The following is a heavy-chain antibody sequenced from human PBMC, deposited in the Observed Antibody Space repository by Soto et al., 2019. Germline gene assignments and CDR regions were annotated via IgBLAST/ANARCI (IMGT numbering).Heavy chain of an antibody. Sequence: SVKVSCKASGCTFSSYAISCVRQAPGQGLEWMGGIIPIFGTANYAQKFQGRVTITADESTSTAYMELSSLRSEDTAVYYCARGDDLPYYGMDVWGQGTTVTVS. CDR3: ARGDDLPYYGMDV. CDR2: IIPIFGTA. CDR1: GCTFSSYA. V-gene: IGHV1-69*13. J-gene: IGHJ6*02. D-gene: IGHD1-1*01.